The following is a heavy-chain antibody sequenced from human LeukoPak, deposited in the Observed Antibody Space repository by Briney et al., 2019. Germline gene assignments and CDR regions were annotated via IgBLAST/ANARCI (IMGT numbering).Heavy chain of an antibody. CDR2: IHYSGST. V-gene: IGHV4-39*07. CDR3: ARDAGSGSLVSRWFDP. Sequence: SSETLSLTCTVSGGSISSSSYFWGWIHQPPGKGLEWIGSIHYSGSTYYNPSLKSRVTISVDTSKNQFSLKLSSVTAADTAIYYCARDAGSGSLVSRWFDPWGQGTLVTVSS. J-gene: IGHJ5*02. CDR1: GGSISSSSYF. D-gene: IGHD3-10*01.